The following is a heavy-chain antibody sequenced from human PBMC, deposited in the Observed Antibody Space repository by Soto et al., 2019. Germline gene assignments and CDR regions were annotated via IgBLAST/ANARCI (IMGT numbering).Heavy chain of an antibody. V-gene: IGHV3-30-3*01. D-gene: IGHD6-13*01. CDR3: TRAPASSWHTFDY. CDR2: ISSDGSNK. CDR1: GFTFSTYT. Sequence: QVQVVESGGGEVQPGRSLRLSCAASGFTFSTYTMHWVRQAPGKGREWVERISSDGSNKYYADSVKGRFTISRDNSKNTLYLQMNILRGEDTAVYYCTRAPASSWHTFDYWGQGTLVTVSS. J-gene: IGHJ4*02.